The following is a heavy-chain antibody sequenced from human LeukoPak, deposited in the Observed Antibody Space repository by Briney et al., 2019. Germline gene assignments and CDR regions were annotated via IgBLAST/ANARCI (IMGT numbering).Heavy chain of an antibody. J-gene: IGHJ4*02. CDR3: ASESRYCSSTSCPGGLDY. CDR2: IYYSGST. Sequence: SETLSLTCTVSGGSISSSSYYWGWIRQPPGKGLEWIGSIYYSGSTYYNPSLKSRVTISVDTSKNQFSLKLSSVTAADTAVYYCASESRYCSSTSCPGGLDYWGQGTLVTVSS. CDR1: GGSISSSSYY. V-gene: IGHV4-39*01. D-gene: IGHD2-2*01.